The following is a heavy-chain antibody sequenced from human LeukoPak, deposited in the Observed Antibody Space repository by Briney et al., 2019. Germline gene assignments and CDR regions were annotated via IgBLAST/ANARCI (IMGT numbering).Heavy chain of an antibody. CDR2: IYSGGST. J-gene: IGHJ4*02. V-gene: IGHV3-53*01. Sequence: PGGSLRLSCAASGFTVSSNYMSWVRQAPGKGLEWVSVIYSGGSTYYADSVKGRFTISRDNSKNTLYLQMNSLRAEDTAVYYCARDLYSSSDLTFEYWGQGTLVTVSS. CDR1: GFTVSSNY. CDR3: ARDLYSSSDLTFEY. D-gene: IGHD6-6*01.